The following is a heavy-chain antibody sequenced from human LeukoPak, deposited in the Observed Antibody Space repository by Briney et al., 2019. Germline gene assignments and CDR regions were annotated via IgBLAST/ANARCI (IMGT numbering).Heavy chain of an antibody. D-gene: IGHD6-13*01. CDR1: GYTFTGYY. CDR2: INPNSGGT. J-gene: IGHJ1*01. CDR3: ARIAAAGTSDFQH. Sequence: ASVKVSCKASGYTFTGYYMHWVRRAPGQGLEWMGWINPNSGGTNYAQKFQGKVTMTRDTSISTAYMELSRLRSDDTAVYYCARIAAAGTSDFQHWGQGTLVTVSS. V-gene: IGHV1-2*02.